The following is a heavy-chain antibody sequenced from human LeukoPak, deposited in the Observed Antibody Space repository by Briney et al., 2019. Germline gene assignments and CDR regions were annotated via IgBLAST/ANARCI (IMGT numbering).Heavy chain of an antibody. Sequence: SVKVSCKASGGTFSSYTISWVRQAPGQGLEWMGRIIPILGIANYAQKFQGRVMITADKSTSTAYMELSSLRSEDTAVYYCARDYSGWYYFDYWGQGTLVTVSS. CDR2: IIPILGIA. V-gene: IGHV1-69*04. J-gene: IGHJ4*02. CDR3: ARDYSGWYYFDY. CDR1: GGTFSSYT. D-gene: IGHD6-19*01.